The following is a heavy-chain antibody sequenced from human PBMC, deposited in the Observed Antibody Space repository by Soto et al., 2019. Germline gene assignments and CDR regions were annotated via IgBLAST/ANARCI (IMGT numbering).Heavy chain of an antibody. CDR1: GGSFSGYY. D-gene: IGHD3-16*02. CDR3: ARRKDDYVWGSYRQPNFVY. V-gene: IGHV4-34*01. J-gene: IGHJ4*02. CDR2: INHSGST. Sequence: QVQLQQWGAGLLKPSETLSLTCAVYGGSFSGYYWSWIRQPPGKGLEWIGEINHSGSTNYNPSLKGRVTISVDTSKNQFSLKLSSVTAADTAVYYCARRKDDYVWGSYRQPNFVYWGQGTLVTVSS.